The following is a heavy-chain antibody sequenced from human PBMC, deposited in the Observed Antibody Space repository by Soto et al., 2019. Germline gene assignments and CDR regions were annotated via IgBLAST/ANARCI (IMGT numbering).Heavy chain of an antibody. D-gene: IGHD2-15*01. CDR1: GGSFSGYY. J-gene: IGHJ3*02. CDR3: AREKLGYCSGGSCYKGTFQGAFDI. Sequence: QVQLQQWGAGLLKPSETLSLTCAVYGGSFSGYYWSWIRQPPGKGLEWIGEINHSGSTNYNPSLKSRVTISVDTSKNQFSLKLSSVTAADTAVYYCAREKLGYCSGGSCYKGTFQGAFDIWGQGTMVTVSS. CDR2: INHSGST. V-gene: IGHV4-34*01.